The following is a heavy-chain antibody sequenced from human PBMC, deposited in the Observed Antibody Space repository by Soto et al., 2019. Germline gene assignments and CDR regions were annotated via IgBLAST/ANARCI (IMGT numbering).Heavy chain of an antibody. CDR2: ISGSGGST. Sequence: PGWSLRLSCAASGFTFNSYAMNWVRQAPGKGLEWVSVISGSGGSTSYADSVKGRFTTSRDNSKNTLYLQMNSLRAEDTAVYYCGKGRDCDSISHYGYYGVDVWGQGTTVTVS. D-gene: IGHD3-3*02. CDR3: GKGRDCDSISHYGYYGVDV. J-gene: IGHJ6*02. V-gene: IGHV3-23*01. CDR1: GFTFNSYA.